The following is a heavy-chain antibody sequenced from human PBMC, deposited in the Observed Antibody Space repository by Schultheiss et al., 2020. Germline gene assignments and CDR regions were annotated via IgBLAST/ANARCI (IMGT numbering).Heavy chain of an antibody. CDR3: VRYDYIWGSYRPVNLFY. CDR2: IYTSGST. Sequence: SETLSLTCTVSGGSISSYYWSWIRQPAGKGLEWIGRIYTSGSTNYNPSLKSRVTISVDTSKNQFSLKLSSVTAADTAVYYCVRYDYIWGSYRPVNLFYWGQGHLGTVSS. CDR1: GGSISSYY. D-gene: IGHD3-16*02. V-gene: IGHV4-4*07. J-gene: IGHJ4*02.